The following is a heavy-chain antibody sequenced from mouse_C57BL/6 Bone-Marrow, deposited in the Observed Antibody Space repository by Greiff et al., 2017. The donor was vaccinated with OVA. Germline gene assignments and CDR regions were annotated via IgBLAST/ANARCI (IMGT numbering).Heavy chain of an antibody. Sequence: EVNLVESGGGLVKPGGSLKLSCAASGFTFSSYTMSWVRQTPEKRLEWVATISGGGGNTYYPDRVKGRFTLSSDNAKNTLYLQMSSLRSEDTALYYCARPVYYYGPAWFAYWGQGTLVTVSA. CDR2: ISGGGGNT. J-gene: IGHJ3*01. D-gene: IGHD1-1*01. CDR3: ARPVYYYGPAWFAY. CDR1: GFTFSSYT. V-gene: IGHV5-9*01.